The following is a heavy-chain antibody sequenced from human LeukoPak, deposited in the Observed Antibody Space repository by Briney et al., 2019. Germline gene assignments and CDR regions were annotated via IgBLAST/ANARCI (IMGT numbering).Heavy chain of an antibody. D-gene: IGHD6-19*01. V-gene: IGHV3-7*01. J-gene: IGHJ3*02. CDR2: IKQDGSEK. Sequence: PGGSLGLSCAASGFTFSSYWMSWVRQAPGKGLEWVANIKQDGSEKYYVDSVKGRFTISRDDAKNSLYLQMNSLRAEDTAVYYCARPQYSSGYDAFDIWGQGTMVTVSS. CDR1: GFTFSSYW. CDR3: ARPQYSSGYDAFDI.